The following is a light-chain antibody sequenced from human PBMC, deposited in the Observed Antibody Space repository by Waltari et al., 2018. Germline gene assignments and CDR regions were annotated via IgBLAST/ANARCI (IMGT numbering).Light chain of an antibody. V-gene: IGLV3-1*01. J-gene: IGLJ2*01. CDR3: QAWDSSTVV. Sequence: SYELTQPPSVSVSPGQTASITCSGDKLGDKYSCWYQQKPGQSPVLVIYPDSKRPSGIPERVSGSNSGNTATLTISGTQAMDEADYYCQAWDSSTVVFGGGTKLTVL. CDR1: KLGDKY. CDR2: PDS.